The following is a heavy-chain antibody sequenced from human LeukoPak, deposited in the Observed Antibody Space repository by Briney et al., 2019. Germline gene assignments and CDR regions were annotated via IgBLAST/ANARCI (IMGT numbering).Heavy chain of an antibody. CDR2: ISYDGSNK. CDR3: AKVSGYSSSWHPNYYYYGMDV. V-gene: IGHV3-30*18. Sequence: PGGSLGLSCAASGFTFSSYGMHWVRQAPGKGLEWVAVISYDGSNKYYADSVKGRFTISRDNSKNTLYLQMNSLRAEDTAVYYCAKVSGYSSSWHPNYYYYGMDVWGQGTTVTVSS. D-gene: IGHD6-13*01. CDR1: GFTFSSYG. J-gene: IGHJ6*02.